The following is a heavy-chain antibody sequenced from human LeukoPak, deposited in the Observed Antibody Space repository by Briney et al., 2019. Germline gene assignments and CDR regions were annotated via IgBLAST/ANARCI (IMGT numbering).Heavy chain of an antibody. D-gene: IGHD2-15*01. J-gene: IGHJ4*02. Sequence: ASVKVSCKASGYTFTSYGICWVRQAPGQGLEWMGWISTYNGKTNYAQKFQGRVTITTDESTSTAYMELSSLRSEDTAVYYCARGSVGSVVTRYYFDYWGQGTLVTVSS. CDR2: ISTYNGKT. CDR1: GYTFTSYG. V-gene: IGHV1-18*01. CDR3: ARGSVGSVVTRYYFDY.